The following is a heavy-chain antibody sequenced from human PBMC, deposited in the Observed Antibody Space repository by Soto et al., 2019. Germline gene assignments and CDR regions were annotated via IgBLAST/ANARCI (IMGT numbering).Heavy chain of an antibody. CDR3: TTLRLDP. D-gene: IGHD3-9*01. Sequence: GASVKVSCKASGYTFTGYYMHWVRQAPGQGLEWMGWINPNSGGTNYAQKFQGRVSMTRDTSINTAYMELSGLTSDDTAVYYCTTLRLDPWGQGTLVTVSS. J-gene: IGHJ5*02. V-gene: IGHV1-2*02. CDR2: INPNSGGT. CDR1: GYTFTGYY.